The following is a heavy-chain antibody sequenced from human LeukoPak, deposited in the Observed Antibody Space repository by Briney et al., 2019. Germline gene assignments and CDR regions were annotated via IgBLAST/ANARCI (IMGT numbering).Heavy chain of an antibody. V-gene: IGHV4-39*07. Sequence: SETLSLTCTVSGGSISTSSYYWGWIRQPPGKGLEWIGSIYYSGSPNYSPSLQSRGTISVDTSNNQFSLKVDSVTPADTAVYFCARVGVFPMAFDIWGQGTVAIVSS. D-gene: IGHD3-16*01. CDR1: GGSISTSSYY. CDR3: ARVGVFPMAFDI. CDR2: IYYSGSP. J-gene: IGHJ3*02.